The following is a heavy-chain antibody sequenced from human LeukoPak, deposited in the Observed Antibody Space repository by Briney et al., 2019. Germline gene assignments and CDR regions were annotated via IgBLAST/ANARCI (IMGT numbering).Heavy chain of an antibody. CDR1: GGSISSYY. CDR2: IYTSGST. J-gene: IGHJ3*02. Sequence: SSETLSLTCTVSGGSISSYYWSWIRQPAGKGLEWIGRIYTSGSTTYNPSLKSRVTMSVDTSKNQFSLKLSSVTAADTAVYYCARERGSSDGNAFDIWGQGTMVTVSS. CDR3: ARERGSSDGNAFDI. V-gene: IGHV4-4*07. D-gene: IGHD6-13*01.